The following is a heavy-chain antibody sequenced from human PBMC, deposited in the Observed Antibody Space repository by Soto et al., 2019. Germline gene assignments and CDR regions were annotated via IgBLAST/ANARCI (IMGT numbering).Heavy chain of an antibody. V-gene: IGHV1-69*06. J-gene: IGHJ4*02. CDR2: IIPIYDSP. CDR3: AASTFLSGVSGYFHLDF. D-gene: IGHD3-3*01. CDR1: GATFTNYA. Sequence: QVHLVQSGTEVKKPGSSLKVSCKASGATFTNYAISWLRQAPEKGLQWLGGIIPIYDSPSYAQGSHNRVTITADRSTSTAHLELNGLTSEDTAVYYCAASTFLSGVSGYFHLDFWGQGTLVTVSS.